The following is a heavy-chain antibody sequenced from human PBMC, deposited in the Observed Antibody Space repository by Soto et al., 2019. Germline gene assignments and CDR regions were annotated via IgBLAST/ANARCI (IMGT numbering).Heavy chain of an antibody. Sequence: GGSLRLSCAASGFTFSSYAMHWVRQAPGKGLEWVAVISYDGSNKYYAGSVKGRFTISRDNSKNTLYLQMNSLRAEDTAVYYCARDLRDTAMAEPGVDYYYYGMDVWGQGTTVTVSS. J-gene: IGHJ6*02. CDR1: GFTFSSYA. V-gene: IGHV3-30-3*01. D-gene: IGHD5-18*01. CDR2: ISYDGSNK. CDR3: ARDLRDTAMAEPGVDYYYYGMDV.